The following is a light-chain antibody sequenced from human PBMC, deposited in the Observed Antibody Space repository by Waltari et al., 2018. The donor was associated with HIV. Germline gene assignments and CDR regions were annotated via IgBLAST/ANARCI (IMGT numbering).Light chain of an antibody. Sequence: SELTQDPAVSVALGQTVKITCQGDSLRRDYASWYQQKPGQAPVIVIYSENHRPARIPDRFSGSSSGNTASLTITGSQAEDEAHYYCCSRGNNGNHLVFGGGTKLTVL. CDR3: CSRGNNGNHLV. V-gene: IGLV3-19*01. CDR1: SLRRDY. CDR2: SEN. J-gene: IGLJ3*02.